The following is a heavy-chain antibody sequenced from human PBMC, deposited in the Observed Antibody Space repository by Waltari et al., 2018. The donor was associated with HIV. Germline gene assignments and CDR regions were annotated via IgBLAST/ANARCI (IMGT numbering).Heavy chain of an antibody. CDR3: AHEPHDYGALFDS. V-gene: IGHV2-5*01. D-gene: IGHD4-17*01. CDR2: IYWSDDK. CDR1: RLSTRPSCVG. J-gene: IGHJ4*02. Sequence: QITLQQSRPTLVKPTPTPTLTRPFSRLSTRPSCVGVGCIRQPPGKALEWLALIYWSDDKRYSPSLKSRLTIPKDTSKNQVVLTMTNMDPVDTATYYCAHEPHDYGALFDSWGQGTLVTVSS.